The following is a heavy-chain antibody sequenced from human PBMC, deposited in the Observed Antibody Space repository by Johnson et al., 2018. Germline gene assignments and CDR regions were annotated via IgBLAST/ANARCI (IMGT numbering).Heavy chain of an antibody. CDR3: ARDRAAVAGIGYFQY. V-gene: IGHV3-64*07. CDR2: ISGDGIST. Sequence: VQLVQSGGGLVQPGGSLRLSCAASGFTFSSYAMHWVRQAPGKGLEYVSGISGDGISTFYADSVKGRFTISRDNSKNTLYLQMGSLRTEDMAVYFCARDRAAVAGIGYFQYWGQGTLATVSS. D-gene: IGHD6-19*01. CDR1: GFTFSSYA. J-gene: IGHJ1*01.